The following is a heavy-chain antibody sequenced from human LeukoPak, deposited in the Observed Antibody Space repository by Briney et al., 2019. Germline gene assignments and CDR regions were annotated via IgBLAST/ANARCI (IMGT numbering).Heavy chain of an antibody. CDR3: AREDYDILTDQQGAFDI. D-gene: IGHD3-9*01. CDR1: GFTFSSYW. J-gene: IGHJ3*02. Sequence: PGGSLRLSCAASGFTFSSYWMSWARQAPGKGLEWVANIKQDGSEKYYVDSVKGRFTISRDNAKNSLYLQMNSLRAEDTAVYYCAREDYDILTDQQGAFDIWGQGTMVTVSS. V-gene: IGHV3-7*01. CDR2: IKQDGSEK.